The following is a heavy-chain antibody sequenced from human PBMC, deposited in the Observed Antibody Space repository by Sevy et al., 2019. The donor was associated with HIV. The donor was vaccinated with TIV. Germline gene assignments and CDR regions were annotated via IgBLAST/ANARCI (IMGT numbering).Heavy chain of an antibody. CDR2: IWSDGAYQ. J-gene: IGHJ4*02. CDR1: GFTFSNYA. V-gene: IGHV3-33*01. Sequence: GGSLRLSCAATGFTFSNYAMHWVRQAPGKGLEWVAIIWSDGAYQYHGDSVKGRFTISRDNSKNTLYLEMNNVGVEDKAVYYCARGGYYYDNAAYYALDSWGQGTLVTVSS. D-gene: IGHD3-22*01. CDR3: ARGGYYYDNAAYYALDS.